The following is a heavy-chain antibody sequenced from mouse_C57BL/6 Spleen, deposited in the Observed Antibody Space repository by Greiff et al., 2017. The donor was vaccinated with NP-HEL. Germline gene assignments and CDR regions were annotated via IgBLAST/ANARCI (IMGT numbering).Heavy chain of an antibody. CDR3: ARDAELLYYLDY. D-gene: IGHD1-1*01. CDR2: IYPGDGDT. J-gene: IGHJ2*01. V-gene: IGHV1-80*01. Sequence: VQLQQSGAELVKPGASVKISCKASGYAFSSYWMNWVKQRPGKGLEWIGQIYPGDGDTNYNGKFKGKATLTAEKSSSTAYMQLSSLTSEDSAVYFCARDAELLYYLDYWGQGTTLTVSS. CDR1: GYAFSSYW.